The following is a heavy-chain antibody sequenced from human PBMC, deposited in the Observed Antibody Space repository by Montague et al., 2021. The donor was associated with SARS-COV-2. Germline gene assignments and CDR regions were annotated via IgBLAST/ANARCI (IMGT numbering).Heavy chain of an antibody. V-gene: IGHV4-34*01. CDR1: GGSFSGYY. CDR3: ARRGSSVWGVTVSAELDY. J-gene: IGHJ4*02. CDR2: INQSGGT. D-gene: IGHD3-10*01. Sequence: SETLSLTCAVYGGSFSGYYWSWIRQPPEKGLEWIGEINQSGGTNNNPSLKSRVTISVDTSKNQFSLKLSSVTAADTAVYYCARRGSSVWGVTVSAELDYWGQGILVIVSS.